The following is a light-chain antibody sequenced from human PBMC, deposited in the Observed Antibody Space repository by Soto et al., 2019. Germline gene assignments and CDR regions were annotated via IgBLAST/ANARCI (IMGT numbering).Light chain of an antibody. CDR1: SSDVGAYNY. CDR3: TSWTTSTTMK. Sequence: QSALTQPASVSGSPGQSITISCTGTSSDVGAYNYVSWYQQHPGKAPKLMIYDVNIRPSGVSNRFSGSKSGNTASLTTSGLQAEDEADYYCTSWTTSTTMKFGGGTKLTVL. V-gene: IGLV2-14*01. J-gene: IGLJ2*01. CDR2: DVN.